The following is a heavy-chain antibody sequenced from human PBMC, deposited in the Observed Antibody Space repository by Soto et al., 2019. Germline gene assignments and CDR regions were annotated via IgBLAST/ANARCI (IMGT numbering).Heavy chain of an antibody. V-gene: IGHV4-59*01. CDR3: ARGGETYYDFWSGFSPIDY. CDR2: IFYSDNT. CDR1: VGSISTYY. D-gene: IGHD3-3*01. J-gene: IGHJ4*02. Sequence: SETLSLTCTVSVGSISTYYWSCVRQSPGKGLEWIGYIFYSDNTNYNPSLKSRVTISIDTSKNQFSLKLTSVTAADTAVYFCARGGETYYDFWSGFSPIDYWGQGALVTVSS.